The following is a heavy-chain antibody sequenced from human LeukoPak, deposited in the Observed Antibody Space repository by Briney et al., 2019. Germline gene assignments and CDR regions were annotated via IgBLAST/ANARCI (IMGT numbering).Heavy chain of an antibody. CDR3: AREDGYCSGGNCYSYFDS. Sequence: GGSLRLSCAASGFTFSHFWMSWVRQAPGKGLEWVAYIKETGSETYYVESVKGRFTITRDNTRNSLFLQMYSLRAEDTAMYFCAREDGYCSGGNCYSYFDSWGQGTLVTVSS. CDR1: GFTFSHFW. D-gene: IGHD2-15*01. J-gene: IGHJ4*02. CDR2: IKETGSET. V-gene: IGHV3-7*01.